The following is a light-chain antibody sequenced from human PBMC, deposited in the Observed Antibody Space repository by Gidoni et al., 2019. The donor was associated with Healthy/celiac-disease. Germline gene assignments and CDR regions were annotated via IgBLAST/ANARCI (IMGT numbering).Light chain of an antibody. CDR2: DAS. J-gene: IGKJ4*02. Sequence: IVLTHSPATLSLSPGERATLSCRASQSVSSSLSGYQQKPGQAPRLLIYDASNRAPGIPARFSGGGSGTDFTLTISSLEPEDFAVYYCRQRSNRPPRTFXGXTKVEIK. CDR1: QSVSSS. CDR3: RQRSNRPPRT. V-gene: IGKV3-11*01.